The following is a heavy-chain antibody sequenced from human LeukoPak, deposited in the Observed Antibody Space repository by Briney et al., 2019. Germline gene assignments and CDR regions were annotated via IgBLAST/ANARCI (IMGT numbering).Heavy chain of an antibody. D-gene: IGHD6-19*01. Sequence: PGRSLRLSCAASGFTFNDYGMHWVRQAPGKGLEWVAVIWHDASNKYYSDSVKGRFTISRDNSKNTLFLQMNSLRAEDTAVYYCARAVAGAGWFDPWGQGALVTVSS. CDR2: IWHDASNK. CDR1: GFTFNDYG. J-gene: IGHJ5*02. CDR3: ARAVAGAGWFDP. V-gene: IGHV3-33*01.